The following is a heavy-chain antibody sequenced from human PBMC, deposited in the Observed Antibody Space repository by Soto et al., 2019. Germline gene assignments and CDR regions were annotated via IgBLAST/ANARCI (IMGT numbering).Heavy chain of an antibody. J-gene: IGHJ6*02. CDR1: GGTFSSYA. D-gene: IGHD3-9*01. Sequence: QVQLVQSGAEVKKPGSSVKVSCKASGGTFSSYAISWVRQAPGQGLEWMGGIIPIFGTANYAQKFQGRVTITADESTITAYMELSSLRSEDTAVYYCASVDDILTGYYYYYYGMDVWGQGTTVTVSS. CDR3: ASVDDILTGYYYYYYGMDV. V-gene: IGHV1-69*12. CDR2: IIPIFGTA.